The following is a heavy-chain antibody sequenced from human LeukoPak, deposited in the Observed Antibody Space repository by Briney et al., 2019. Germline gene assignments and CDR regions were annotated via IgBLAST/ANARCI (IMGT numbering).Heavy chain of an antibody. J-gene: IGHJ4*02. V-gene: IGHV3-21*01. CDR2: ISSSSSYI. CDR1: GFTFSSYS. D-gene: IGHD3-10*01. Sequence: GGSLRLSCAAPGFTFSSYSMNWVRQAPGKGLEWVSSISSSSSYIYYADSVKGRFTISRDNAKNSLYLQMNSLRAEDTAVYYCARAHYYGSGSYYVDYWGQGTLVTVSS. CDR3: ARAHYYGSGSYYVDY.